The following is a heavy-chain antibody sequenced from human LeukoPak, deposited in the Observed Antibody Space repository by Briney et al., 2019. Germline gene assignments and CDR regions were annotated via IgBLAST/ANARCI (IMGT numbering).Heavy chain of an antibody. J-gene: IGHJ4*02. V-gene: IGHV1-18*01. CDR1: GYTFTSYG. CDR3: ARDGTIFGVVAIDY. CDR2: ISAYNGNT. D-gene: IGHD3-3*01. Sequence: ASVKVSCKASGYTFTSYGISWVRQAPGQGLEWMGWISAYNGNTNYAQKLQGRVTMTRDTSTSTVYMELSSLRSEDTAVYYCARDGTIFGVVAIDYWGQGTLVTVSS.